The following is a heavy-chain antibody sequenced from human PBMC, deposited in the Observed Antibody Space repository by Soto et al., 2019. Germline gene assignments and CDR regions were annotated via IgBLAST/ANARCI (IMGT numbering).Heavy chain of an antibody. J-gene: IGHJ4*02. CDR3: ATHPPYGPLDH. D-gene: IGHD4-17*01. CDR2: IYYSENT. V-gene: IGHV4-39*01. Sequence: PSETLSLTCPVAGGSISRSRNHWGWIRQPPGKGLEWIGNIYYSENTYYNPSLKSRVTISVDTSKNQFSLRLTSVTAADTAVYYCATHPPYGPLDHWGQGTLVTVSS. CDR1: GGSISRSRNH.